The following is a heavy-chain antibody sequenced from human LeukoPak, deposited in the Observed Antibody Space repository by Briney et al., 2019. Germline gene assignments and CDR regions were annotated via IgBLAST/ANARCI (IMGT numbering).Heavy chain of an antibody. Sequence: SETLSLTCTVSGGSISGYYWSWIRQPPGKGLECTGYIHYSGYTKYNPSLTSRVTISVDTSKNQFSLKLNSVTAADTAVYYCAREYSSSLGDWFDPWGQGTLVTVSS. V-gene: IGHV4-59*01. CDR2: IHYSGYT. CDR3: AREYSSSLGDWFDP. J-gene: IGHJ5*02. CDR1: GGSISGYY. D-gene: IGHD6-6*01.